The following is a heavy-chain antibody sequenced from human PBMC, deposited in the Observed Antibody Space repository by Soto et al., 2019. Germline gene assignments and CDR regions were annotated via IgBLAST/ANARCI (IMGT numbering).Heavy chain of an antibody. CDR1: GGSFISNNW. Sequence: SETLSLTCAVSGGSFISNNWWTWVRQPPGQGLEWIGEIYRTGSTNYNPSLKSRVTISLDKSENQFSLKVTSLTAADTAVYYCASRDPGTSVDYWGQGTLVTVSS. CDR2: IYRTGST. V-gene: IGHV4-4*02. D-gene: IGHD1-7*01. CDR3: ASRDPGTSVDY. J-gene: IGHJ4*02.